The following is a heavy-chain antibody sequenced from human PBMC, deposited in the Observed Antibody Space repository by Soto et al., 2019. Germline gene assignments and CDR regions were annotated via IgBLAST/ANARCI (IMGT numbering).Heavy chain of an antibody. Sequence: GGSLRLSCAASGFTFSSYGMHWVRQAPGKGLEWVAVISYDGSNKYYADSVKGRFTISRDNSKNTLYLQMNSLRAEDTAVYYCAKDVVVGATTGLGDYYYYYGMDVWGQGTTVTV. CDR1: GFTFSSYG. CDR3: AKDVVVGATTGLGDYYYYYGMDV. V-gene: IGHV3-30*18. D-gene: IGHD1-26*01. J-gene: IGHJ6*02. CDR2: ISYDGSNK.